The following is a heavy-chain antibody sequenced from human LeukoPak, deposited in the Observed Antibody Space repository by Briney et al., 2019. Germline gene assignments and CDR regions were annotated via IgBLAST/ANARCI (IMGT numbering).Heavy chain of an antibody. V-gene: IGHV1-18*01. CDR2: ISGYNGNT. CDR3: ARGGDSSGAFDI. CDR1: GYTFTSYG. J-gene: IGHJ3*02. Sequence: ASVKVSCKASGYTFTSYGISWVRQAPGQGLEWMGWISGYNGNTKYAQKVQGRVTMTTDTSTSTAYMELSRLRSDDTAVYYCARGGDSSGAFDIWGQGTMVTVSS. D-gene: IGHD3-22*01.